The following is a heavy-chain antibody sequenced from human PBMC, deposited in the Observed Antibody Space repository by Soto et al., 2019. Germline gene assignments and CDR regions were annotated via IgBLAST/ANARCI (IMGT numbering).Heavy chain of an antibody. D-gene: IGHD6-25*01. CDR3: ARSGWDGPSGK. Sequence: QVQLVQSGAEVKKPGSSVKVSCRATGGPFSSYTFTWVRQASGQGLEWMGRIIPVLGLANYAQKFQDRVTITADNSTGTVYMQLRGLISEDTAVYYCARSGWDGPSGKWGQGSLVTVSS. J-gene: IGHJ4*01. V-gene: IGHV1-69*02. CDR1: GGPFSSYT. CDR2: IIPVLGLA.